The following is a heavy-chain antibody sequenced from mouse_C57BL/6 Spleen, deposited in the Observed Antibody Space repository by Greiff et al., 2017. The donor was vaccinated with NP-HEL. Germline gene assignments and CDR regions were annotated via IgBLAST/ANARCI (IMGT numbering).Heavy chain of an antibody. D-gene: IGHD2-10*02. CDR3: ARPHPSYVPYAMDY. CDR2: INPNNGGT. Sequence: EVQLQQSGPELVKPGASVKIPCKASGYTFTDYNMDWVKQSHGKSLEWIGDINPNNGGTIYNQKFKGKATLTIDKSSSTAYMERRSLTSEDTAVYYGARPHPSYVPYAMDYWGQGTSVTVSS. CDR1: GYTFTDYN. V-gene: IGHV1-18*01. J-gene: IGHJ4*01.